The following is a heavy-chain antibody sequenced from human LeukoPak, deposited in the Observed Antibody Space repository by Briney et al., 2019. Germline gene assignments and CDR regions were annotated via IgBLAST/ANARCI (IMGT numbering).Heavy chain of an antibody. CDR2: ISYDGSNK. CDR1: GFTFSSYA. D-gene: IGHD1-26*01. Sequence: PGGSLRLSCAASGFTFSSYAMHWVRQAPGKGLEWVAVISYDGSNKYYADSVKGRFTISRDNSKNTLYLQMNSLRAEDTAVYHCARLDLVGATNYWGQGTLVTVSS. V-gene: IGHV3-30-3*01. J-gene: IGHJ4*02. CDR3: ARLDLVGATNY.